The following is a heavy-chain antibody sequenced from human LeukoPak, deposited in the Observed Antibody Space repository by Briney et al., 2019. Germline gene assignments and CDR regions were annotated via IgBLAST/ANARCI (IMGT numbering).Heavy chain of an antibody. CDR2: IRYDGSNK. CDR1: GFTFSSYG. Sequence: GGSLRLSCAASGFTFSSYGMHWVRQAPGKGLEWVAFIRYDGSNKYYADSVKGRFTISRDNSKSTLYLQMSSLRTGDTAVYYCARGERLGPDFWGQGTLVTVSS. V-gene: IGHV3-30*02. CDR3: ARGERLGPDF. D-gene: IGHD1-1*01. J-gene: IGHJ4*02.